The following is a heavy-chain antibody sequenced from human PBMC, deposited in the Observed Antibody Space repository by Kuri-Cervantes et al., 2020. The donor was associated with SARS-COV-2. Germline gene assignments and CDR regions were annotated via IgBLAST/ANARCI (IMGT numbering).Heavy chain of an antibody. CDR3: ATPREYRYGPFDY. D-gene: IGHD5-18*01. Sequence: GESLKISCAASGFTFSNDWMSWVRQAPGKGQEWVGRIKSKTDGGTTDYAAPVKGRFTISRDDSKNTLYLQMNSLKTGDKAVYYCATPREYRYGPFDYWGQGTLVTVSS. CDR1: GFTFSNDW. CDR2: IKSKTDGGTT. V-gene: IGHV3-15*01. J-gene: IGHJ4*02.